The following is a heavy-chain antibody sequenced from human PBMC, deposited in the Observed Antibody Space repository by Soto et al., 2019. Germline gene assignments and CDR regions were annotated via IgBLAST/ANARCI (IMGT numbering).Heavy chain of an antibody. CDR1: GYSFTIYC. CDR2: IDPSDSYT. CDR3: ARHRSAVVTEVDAFDI. J-gene: IGHJ3*02. V-gene: IGHV5-10-1*01. D-gene: IGHD2-15*01. Sequence: GESLKISCNGSGYSFTIYCISLVLQMPGKGLEWMGRIDPSDSYTNYSPSLQGHVTISADKSISTAYLQWSSLKASDTAMYYCARHRSAVVTEVDAFDIWGQGTMVTVSS.